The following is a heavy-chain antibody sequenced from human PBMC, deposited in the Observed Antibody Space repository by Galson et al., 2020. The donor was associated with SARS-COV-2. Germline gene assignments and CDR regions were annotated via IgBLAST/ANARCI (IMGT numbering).Heavy chain of an antibody. Sequence: LTCAASGFTFSSYAMSWVRQAPGKGLEWVSAISSNGARTHYADSVKGRFTISRDNSKSTLYLQMTSLRAEDTALYYCAKEEKNREADAFDIWGQGTMVTVSS. D-gene: IGHD1-26*01. CDR3: AKEEKNREADAFDI. CDR1: GFTFSSYA. J-gene: IGHJ3*02. CDR2: ISSNGART. V-gene: IGHV3-23*01.